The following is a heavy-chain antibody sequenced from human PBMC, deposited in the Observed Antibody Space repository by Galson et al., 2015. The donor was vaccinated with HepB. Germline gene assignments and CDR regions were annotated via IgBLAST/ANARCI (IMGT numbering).Heavy chain of an antibody. CDR2: IYYSGST. J-gene: IGHJ6*03. Sequence: LSLTCTVSGGSISSYYWSWIRQPPGKGLEWIGYIYYSGSTNYNPSLKSRVTISVDTSKNQFSLKLSSVTAADTAVYYCARSVLRFLEWLPYYYYMDVWGKGTTVTVSS. V-gene: IGHV4-59*01. CDR1: GGSISSYY. CDR3: ARSVLRFLEWLPYYYYMDV. D-gene: IGHD3-3*01.